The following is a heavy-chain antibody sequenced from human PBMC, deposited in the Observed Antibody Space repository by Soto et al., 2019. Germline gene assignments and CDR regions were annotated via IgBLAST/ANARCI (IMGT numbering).Heavy chain of an antibody. CDR3: AKAGHGHYGMDV. CDR2: ISGSGGDT. Sequence: WGSLRLSCAASGFTFSSYAMSWVCQAPGKGLEWVSAISGSGGDTYYADSVKGRFTISRDNSKNTLYLQMNSLRAEDTAGYYCAKAGHGHYGMDVWGQGTTVTVSS. J-gene: IGHJ6*02. CDR1: GFTFSSYA. V-gene: IGHV3-23*01. D-gene: IGHD4-17*01.